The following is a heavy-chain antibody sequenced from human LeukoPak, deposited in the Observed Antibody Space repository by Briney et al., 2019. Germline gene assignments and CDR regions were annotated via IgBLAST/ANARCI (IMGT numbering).Heavy chain of an antibody. V-gene: IGHV3-72*01. CDR3: ARGASGNYNYHYGMDV. CDR2: SRGKAKTYTT. D-gene: IGHD3-10*01. J-gene: IGHJ6*02. Sequence: GALRLSCVASGFTFSDYYMDWVRQAPGKGLEWVARSRGKAKTYTTEYAASVKGRFTISRHESKNSLYLQMHSLIIEDTAVYYCARGASGNYNYHYGMDVWGQGTTVTVSS. CDR1: GFTFSDYY.